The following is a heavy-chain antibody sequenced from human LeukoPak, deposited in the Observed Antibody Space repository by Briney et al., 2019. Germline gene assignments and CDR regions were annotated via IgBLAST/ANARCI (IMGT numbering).Heavy chain of an antibody. D-gene: IGHD6-19*01. CDR2: ISGSGGST. CDR1: GFTFSSYA. J-gene: IGHJ4*02. CDR3: AKDQGVAVAAGGFDY. V-gene: IGHV3-23*01. Sequence: PGGSLRLSCAASGFTFSSYAMSWVRQAPGKGLEWVSAISGSGGSTYYADSVKGRFTTSRDNSKNTLYLQMNSQRAEDTAVYYCAKDQGVAVAAGGFDYWGQGTLVTVSS.